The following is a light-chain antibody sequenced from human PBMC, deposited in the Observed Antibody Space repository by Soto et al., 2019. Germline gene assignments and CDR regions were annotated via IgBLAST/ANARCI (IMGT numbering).Light chain of an antibody. CDR1: QSVSSID. V-gene: IGKV3-20*01. CDR3: QQYGSSALT. J-gene: IGKJ4*01. CDR2: GAS. Sequence: EIVLTQSPGTLSLSPGERATLSCRASQSVSSIDLAWYQQKPGQAPRLLIYGASSRPTGIPDRFSGSGSGTDFTLTISRLEPEDFAVYYCQQYGSSALTFGGGTKVEIK.